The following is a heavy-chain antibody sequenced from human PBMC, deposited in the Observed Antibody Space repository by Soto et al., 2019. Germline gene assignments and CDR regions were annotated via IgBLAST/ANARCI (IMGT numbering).Heavy chain of an antibody. CDR2: IKQDGSEK. Sequence: EVQLVESGGGLVQPGGSLRLSCAASGFTFSSYWMSWVRQAPGKGLEWVANIKQDGSEKYYVDSVKGRFTISRDNAKNSLYLQMNSLSAEDTAVYYCAREVDIVATITFDYWGQGTLVTVSS. CDR3: AREVDIVATITFDY. V-gene: IGHV3-7*01. D-gene: IGHD5-12*01. J-gene: IGHJ4*02. CDR1: GFTFSSYW.